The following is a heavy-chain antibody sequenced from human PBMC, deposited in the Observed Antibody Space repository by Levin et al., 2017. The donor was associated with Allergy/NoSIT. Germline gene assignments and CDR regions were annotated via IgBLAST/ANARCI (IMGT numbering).Heavy chain of an antibody. CDR2: INPNSGGT. D-gene: IGHD3-10*01. CDR3: ARDLGVLIHDVSGRPDGWLDP. J-gene: IGHJ5*02. V-gene: IGHV1-2*02. CDR1: GYTFTGYY. Sequence: GESLKISCKASGYTFTGYYLFWVRQAPGQGLEWMGWINPNSGGTNYAQKFQGRVTMTRDTSTSTAYMEMSRLTSDDTAVYYCARDLGVLIHDVSGRPDGWLDPWGQGTLVTVSS.